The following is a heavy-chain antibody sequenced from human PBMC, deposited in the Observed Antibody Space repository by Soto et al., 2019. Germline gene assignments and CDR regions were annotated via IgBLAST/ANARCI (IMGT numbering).Heavy chain of an antibody. D-gene: IGHD3-16*01. Sequence: EVQLVESGGGLVQPGGSLRLSCAASGFTFSSYWMHWVRQAPGKGLVWVSRIYTDGSRTNYADSVKGRFTISRDNAKNTLYLQINSLRAEERAVYYCARGLIHLYGMDVWGQGTTVTVSS. V-gene: IGHV3-74*01. CDR3: ARGLIHLYGMDV. J-gene: IGHJ6*02. CDR1: GFTFSSYW. CDR2: IYTDGSRT.